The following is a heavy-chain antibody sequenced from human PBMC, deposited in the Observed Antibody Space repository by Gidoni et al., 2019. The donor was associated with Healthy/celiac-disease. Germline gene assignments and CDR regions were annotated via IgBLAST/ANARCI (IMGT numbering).Heavy chain of an antibody. Sequence: EVQLVESGGGLVQPGGSLRLSCSASGFTFSSYDMHWVRQATGKGLEWVSAIGTAGDTYYPGSVKGRFTISRENAKNSLYLQMNSLRAGDTAVYYCARGGNTAMGLYYYYGMDVWGQGTTVTVSS. CDR1: GFTFSSYD. V-gene: IGHV3-13*01. D-gene: IGHD5-18*01. CDR2: IGTAGDT. CDR3: ARGGNTAMGLYYYYGMDV. J-gene: IGHJ6*02.